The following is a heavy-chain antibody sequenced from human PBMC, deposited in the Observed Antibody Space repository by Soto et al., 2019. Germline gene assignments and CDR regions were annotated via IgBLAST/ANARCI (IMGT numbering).Heavy chain of an antibody. D-gene: IGHD6-19*01. CDR1: GYTFTGYY. J-gene: IGHJ5*02. Sequence: ASVKVSCKASGYTFTGYYMHWVRQAPGQGLEWMGWINPNSGGTNYAQKFQGWVTMTRDTSISTAYMELSRLRSDDTAVYYCARELQTDGRTQWLVVSSWFDPWGQGTLVTVSS. V-gene: IGHV1-2*04. CDR2: INPNSGGT. CDR3: ARELQTDGRTQWLVVSSWFDP.